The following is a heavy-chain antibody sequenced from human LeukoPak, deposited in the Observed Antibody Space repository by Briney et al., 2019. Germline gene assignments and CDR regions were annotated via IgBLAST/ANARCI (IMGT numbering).Heavy chain of an antibody. Sequence: GGSLRLSCAASGFTFSDAWMSWVRQAPGKGLECVSSISSTTTAISYADSVKGRFTISRDNAKNSLYLQMNSLRVEDTAVYYCARDHSYAFDYWGQGILVTVSS. CDR3: ARDHSYAFDY. CDR2: ISSTTTAI. CDR1: GFTFSDAW. V-gene: IGHV3-11*04. D-gene: IGHD5-18*01. J-gene: IGHJ4*02.